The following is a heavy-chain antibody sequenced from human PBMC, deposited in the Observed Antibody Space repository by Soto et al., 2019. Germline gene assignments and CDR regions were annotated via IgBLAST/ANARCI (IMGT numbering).Heavy chain of an antibody. CDR2: FIPIFRTL. CDR1: GGIFGSHG. V-gene: IGHV1-69*01. J-gene: IGHJ3*02. D-gene: IGHD3-22*01. Sequence: QVQLIQSEAEVKKPGSSVRVSCTASGGIFGSHGFSWVRQAPGQRLEWVGGFIPIFRTLTYTEKFQARVSIAADEPTNTVYLDLSSLTSEDTAVYYCVRDRRIYYSDPHDEFVASDYEMWGQGTMVSVSS. CDR3: VRDRRIYYSDPHDEFVASDYEM.